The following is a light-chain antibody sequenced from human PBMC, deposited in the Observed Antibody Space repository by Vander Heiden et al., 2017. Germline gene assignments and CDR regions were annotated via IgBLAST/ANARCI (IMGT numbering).Light chain of an antibody. V-gene: IGLV2-14*01. J-gene: IGLJ2*01. Sequence: QSALTQPASVSGSPGQSISISCTGTSSDVGGYSFVSWYQQHPGKAPSLMIYEVSDRPSGVSNRFSGSKLGNTASLTISGLQPEDEADYYCSSYTTTSALVLFGGGTKVTV. CDR1: SSDVGGYSF. CDR3: SSYTTTSALVL. CDR2: EVS.